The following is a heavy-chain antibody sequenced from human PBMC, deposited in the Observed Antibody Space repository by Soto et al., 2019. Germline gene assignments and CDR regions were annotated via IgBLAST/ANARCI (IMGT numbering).Heavy chain of an antibody. V-gene: IGHV4-30-4*01. CDR1: GGSISSGDYY. D-gene: IGHD3-22*01. CDR3: AREYDYYDSSGYVYYFDY. Sequence: QVQLQESGPGLVKPSQTLSLTCTVSGGSISSGDYYWSWIRQPPGKGLEWIGYIYYSGSTYYNPSLKMRVNISVDTSKNQFSLKLSSVTAADTAVYYCAREYDYYDSSGYVYYFDYWGQGTLVTVSS. CDR2: IYYSGST. J-gene: IGHJ4*02.